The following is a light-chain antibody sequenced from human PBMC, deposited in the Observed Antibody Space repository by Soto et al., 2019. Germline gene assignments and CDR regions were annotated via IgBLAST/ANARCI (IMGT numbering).Light chain of an antibody. CDR2: GAS. Sequence: EIVLTQSPGTLSFSPGERATLSCMASQSVSSNLAWYQQKPGQAPRLLIYGASTRATGIPARLSGSGSGTEFTLTISSLQSEDFAVYYCQQYNNWPRTFGQGTKVDIK. J-gene: IGKJ1*01. CDR1: QSVSSN. V-gene: IGKV3-15*01. CDR3: QQYNNWPRT.